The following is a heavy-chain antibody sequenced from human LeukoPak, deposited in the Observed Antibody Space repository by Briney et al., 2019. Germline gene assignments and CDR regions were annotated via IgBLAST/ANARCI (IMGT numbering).Heavy chain of an antibody. V-gene: IGHV3-30-3*01. Sequence: GRSLRLSCAASGFTFSSYAMHWVRQAPGKGLEWVAVISYDGSNKYYADSVKGRFTISRDNSKNTLYLQMNSLRAEDTAVYYCARARAYYDSSGYSDYWGQGTLVTVSS. CDR2: ISYDGSNK. CDR1: GFTFSSYA. CDR3: ARARAYYDSSGYSDY. J-gene: IGHJ4*02. D-gene: IGHD3-22*01.